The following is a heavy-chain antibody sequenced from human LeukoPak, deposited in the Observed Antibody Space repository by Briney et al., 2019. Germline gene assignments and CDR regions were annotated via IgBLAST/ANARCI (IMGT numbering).Heavy chain of an antibody. J-gene: IGHJ4*02. CDR2: IYTSGST. Sequence: PSETLSLTCTVSGGSISSSSYYWSWIRQPAGKGLEWIGRIYTSGSTNYNPSLKSRVTMSVDTSKNQFSLKLSSVTAADTAVYYCARDNYDILTGYRSGEYFDYWGQGTLVTVSS. CDR3: ARDNYDILTGYRSGEYFDY. CDR1: GGSISSSSYY. D-gene: IGHD3-9*01. V-gene: IGHV4-61*02.